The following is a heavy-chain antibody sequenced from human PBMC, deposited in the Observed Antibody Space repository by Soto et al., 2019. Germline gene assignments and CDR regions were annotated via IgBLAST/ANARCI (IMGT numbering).Heavy chain of an antibody. D-gene: IGHD6-13*01. CDR1: GFTFSNYG. V-gene: IGHV3-74*01. CDR2: INTGGSST. J-gene: IGHJ6*02. CDR3: AKDHSSSWYERPKYYYYYGMDV. Sequence: GGSLRLSCAASGFTFSNYGLYWVRQTPGEGLVWVSRINTGGSSTDYADSVKGRFTISRDNAKNMLYLQMNSLRAEDTAVYYCAKDHSSSWYERPKYYYYYGMDVWGQGTTVTVSS.